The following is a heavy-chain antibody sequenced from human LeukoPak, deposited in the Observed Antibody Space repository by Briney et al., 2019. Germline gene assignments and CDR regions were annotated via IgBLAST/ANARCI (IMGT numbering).Heavy chain of an antibody. CDR1: GFTFSSYS. J-gene: IGHJ4*02. Sequence: GGSLRLSCAASGFTFSSYSMNWVRQAPGKGLEWVSYISSSGSTIYYADSVKGRFTISRDNAKNSLYLQMNSLRAEDTAVYYCARVGGYCSGGSCYYFDYWGQGTLVTVSS. CDR3: ARVGGYCSGGSCYYFDY. CDR2: ISSSGSTI. V-gene: IGHV3-48*04. D-gene: IGHD2-15*01.